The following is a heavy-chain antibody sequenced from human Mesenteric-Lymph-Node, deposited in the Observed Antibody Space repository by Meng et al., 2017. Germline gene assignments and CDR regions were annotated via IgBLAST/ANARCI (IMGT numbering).Heavy chain of an antibody. CDR3: ARGGRVVSEPDEYFQH. V-gene: IGHV1-46*01. CDR2: IKPSGGST. CDR1: GYTFTSYY. J-gene: IGHJ1*01. Sequence: SVTVSCKASGYTFTSYYMHWVRQAPGQGLEWMGIIKPSGGSTSHAQKFQGRVTMTRDTSTSTVYMELSSLRSEDAAVYYCARGGRVVSEPDEYFQHWGQGTLVTVSS. D-gene: IGHD1-14*01.